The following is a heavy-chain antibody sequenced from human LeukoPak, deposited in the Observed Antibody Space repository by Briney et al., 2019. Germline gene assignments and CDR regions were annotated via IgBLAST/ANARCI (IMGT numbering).Heavy chain of an antibody. J-gene: IGHJ4*02. Sequence: SETLSLTCTVSGGSISSSSYYWGWIRQPPGKGLEWIGSIYYSGSTYYNPSLKSRVTISVDTSKNQFSLKLSSVTAADTAVYYRARVLAAAGGFDYWGQGTLVTVSS. V-gene: IGHV4-39*07. CDR2: IYYSGST. D-gene: IGHD6-13*01. CDR1: GGSISSSSYY. CDR3: ARVLAAAGGFDY.